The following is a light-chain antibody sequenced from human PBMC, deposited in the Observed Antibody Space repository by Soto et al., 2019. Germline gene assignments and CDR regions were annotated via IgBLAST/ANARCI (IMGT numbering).Light chain of an antibody. CDR2: RNN. CDR3: SSYTSSRAYV. Sequence: QSVLTQPPSASATPGQRVTISCSGGTSNIGSKTVNWYQHLPATAPKLLIHRNNQRPSGVSDRFSGSKSGTSASLAISGLQSEDEADYYCSSYTSSRAYVFGIGTKLTVL. J-gene: IGLJ1*01. V-gene: IGLV1-44*01. CDR1: TSNIGSKT.